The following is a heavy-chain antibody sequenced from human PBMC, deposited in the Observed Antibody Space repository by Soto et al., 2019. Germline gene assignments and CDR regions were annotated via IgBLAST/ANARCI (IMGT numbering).Heavy chain of an antibody. CDR2: IMGSVGST. V-gene: IGHV3-23*01. CDR3: AKNSAPHQSRIVVVIAPSLDY. J-gene: IGHJ4*02. D-gene: IGHD2-21*01. CDR1: GFTFSSYA. Sequence: EVQLLESGGGLVQPGGSLRLSCAASGFTFSSYAMSWVRQAPGKGLGWVSAIMGSVGSTYYADTVKGRFTISRDNSKNTLYLQMNSLRAEDTAVYYCAKNSAPHQSRIVVVIAPSLDYWGKGTLVTVSS.